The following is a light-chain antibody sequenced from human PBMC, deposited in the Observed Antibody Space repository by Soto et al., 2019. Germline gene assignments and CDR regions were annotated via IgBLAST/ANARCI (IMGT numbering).Light chain of an antibody. CDR1: QTISRW. J-gene: IGKJ4*01. V-gene: IGKV1-5*03. Sequence: DIQMRQXPXXXXXXVXXXXTXTCRASQTISRWLAWYQQKPGKAPKLLIYKASTLENGVPSRFSASGSGTEFTLTISSLQSEDFATYYCQQSYSTPQTFGGGTKV. CDR2: KAS. CDR3: QQSYSTPQT.